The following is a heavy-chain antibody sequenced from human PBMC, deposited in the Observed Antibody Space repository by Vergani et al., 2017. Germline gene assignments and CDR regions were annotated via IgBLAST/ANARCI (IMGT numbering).Heavy chain of an antibody. D-gene: IGHD1-26*01. CDR3: AKDLELQYYFDY. CDR1: GFTFSSYA. J-gene: IGHJ4*02. V-gene: IGHV3-23*01. Sequence: EVQLLESGGGLVQPGGSLRLSCAASGFTFSSYAMSWVRQAPGKGLEWVSVISGSGGSTYYADTVKGRFTISRDNSKNTLYLQMNSLRAEDTAVYYCAKDLELQYYFDYWGQGTLVTVSS. CDR2: ISGSGGST.